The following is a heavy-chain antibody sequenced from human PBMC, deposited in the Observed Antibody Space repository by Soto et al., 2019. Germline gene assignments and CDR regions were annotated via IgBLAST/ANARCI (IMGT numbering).Heavy chain of an antibody. J-gene: IGHJ4*02. V-gene: IGHV3-7*03. CDR1: GFTFGIYW. CDR2: IKWDASEK. D-gene: IGHD6-13*01. Sequence: GWSLRLSCAASGFTFGIYWMSWVRQAPGKGLEWLATIKWDASEKKYVDSVKGRFTISRDNAKNSLYLLMNSLRAEDTAVYYCARLGSIAAAGTPDYWGQGTLVTVSS. CDR3: ARLGSIAAAGTPDY.